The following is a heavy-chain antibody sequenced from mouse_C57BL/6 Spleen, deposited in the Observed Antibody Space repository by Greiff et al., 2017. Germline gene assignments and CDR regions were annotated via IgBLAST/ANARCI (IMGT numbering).Heavy chain of an antibody. Sequence: EVKLVESGGGLVKPGGSLKLSCAASGFTFSSYAMSWVRQTPEKRLEWVATISDGGSYTYYPDNVKGRFTISRDNAKNNLYLQMSHLKSEDTAMYYCAREDYDGYYFDYWGQGTTLTVSS. CDR1: GFTFSSYA. D-gene: IGHD2-4*01. J-gene: IGHJ2*01. CDR2: ISDGGSYT. CDR3: AREDYDGYYFDY. V-gene: IGHV5-4*01.